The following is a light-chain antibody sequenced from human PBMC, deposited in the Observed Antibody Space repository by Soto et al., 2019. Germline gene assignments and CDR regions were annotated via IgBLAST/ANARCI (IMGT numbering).Light chain of an antibody. J-gene: IGKJ4*01. Sequence: DIVLTQSPGTLSLSPGETAYLSCRASQNVDTSLAWYQQRPGRAPRLLMSEASRRAAGIPARFSGTGSGTDFTLIINSLEPEDVAVYYCQQRYNWPLTFGAGTRVEI. V-gene: IGKV3-11*01. CDR1: QNVDTS. CDR3: QQRYNWPLT. CDR2: EAS.